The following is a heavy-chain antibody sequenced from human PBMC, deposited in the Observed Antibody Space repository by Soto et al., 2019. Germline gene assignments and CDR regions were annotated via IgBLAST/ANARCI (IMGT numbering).Heavy chain of an antibody. Sequence: ASVKVSCKASGYTFTSYGISWVRQAPGQGLEWMGWISAYNGNTNYAQKLQGRVTMTTDTSTSTAYMELRSLRSDDTAVYYCASLSLGSCSSTSCQMLHGMDVRGKETRVTVSS. D-gene: IGHD2-2*01. CDR1: GYTFTSYG. CDR2: ISAYNGNT. J-gene: IGHJ6*04. V-gene: IGHV1-18*04. CDR3: ASLSLGSCSSTSCQMLHGMDV.